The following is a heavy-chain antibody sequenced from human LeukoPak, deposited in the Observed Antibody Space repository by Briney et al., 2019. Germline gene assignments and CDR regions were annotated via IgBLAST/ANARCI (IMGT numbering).Heavy chain of an antibody. V-gene: IGHV4-30-2*01. D-gene: IGHD5-18*01. Sequence: PSETLSPTCAVSGGSISSGGYSWSWIRQPPGKGLEWIGYIYHSGSTYYNPSLKSRVTISVDRSKNQFSLKLSSVTAADTAVYYCARKIDIDTAMVKGDAFDIWGQGTMVTVSS. J-gene: IGHJ3*02. CDR3: ARKIDIDTAMVKGDAFDI. CDR2: IYHSGST. CDR1: GGSISSGGYS.